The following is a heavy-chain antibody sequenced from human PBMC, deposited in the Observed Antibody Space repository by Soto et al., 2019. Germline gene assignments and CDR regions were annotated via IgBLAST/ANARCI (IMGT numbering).Heavy chain of an antibody. CDR2: IYYSGST. Sequence: SETLSLTCTVSGGSISSSSYYWGWIRQPPGKGLEWIGSIYYSGSTYYNLSLKSRVTISVDTSKNQFSLKLNSVIAADTAVYYCARDRGHHDSTGYYQAPFDYWGLGTLVTVSS. V-gene: IGHV4-39*07. CDR1: GGSISSSSYY. D-gene: IGHD3-22*01. J-gene: IGHJ4*02. CDR3: ARDRGHHDSTGYYQAPFDY.